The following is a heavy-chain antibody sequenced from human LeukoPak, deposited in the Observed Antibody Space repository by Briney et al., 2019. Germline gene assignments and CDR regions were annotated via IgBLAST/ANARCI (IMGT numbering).Heavy chain of an antibody. Sequence: SESLSLTCSVSGGSITNFYWSWIRQPPGKGLEWIGYIYYTGSTKYNPSLKSRVTISVDTSKSQLSLSLSSVTAADTALYYCARVFRGVVTSNWFDPWGQGTLVTVSS. CDR1: GGSITNFY. V-gene: IGHV4-59*01. CDR2: IYYTGST. J-gene: IGHJ5*02. CDR3: ARVFRGVVTSNWFDP. D-gene: IGHD3-3*01.